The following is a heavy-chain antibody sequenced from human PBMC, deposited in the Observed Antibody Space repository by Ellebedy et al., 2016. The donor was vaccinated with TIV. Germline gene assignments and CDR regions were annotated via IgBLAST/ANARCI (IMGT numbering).Heavy chain of an antibody. Sequence: MPSETLSLTCTVSGGSISGYYWSWIRQPPGKGLEYIGFVHYTGITNYNPSLRSRVTLSVDSFKNQFSLKLDSVTAADTAVYYCARDSKKGWAFDIWGQGTMVTVSS. CDR3: ARDSKKGWAFDI. J-gene: IGHJ3*02. V-gene: IGHV4-59*12. CDR1: GGSISGYY. CDR2: VHYTGIT.